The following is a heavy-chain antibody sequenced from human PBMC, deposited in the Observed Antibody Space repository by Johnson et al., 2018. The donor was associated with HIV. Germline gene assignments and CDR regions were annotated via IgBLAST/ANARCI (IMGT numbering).Heavy chain of an antibody. CDR1: GFTFDDYG. J-gene: IGHJ3*02. Sequence: VQLVESGGGVVRPGGSLRLSCAASGFTFDDYGMSWVRQAPGKGLEWVSGINWNGGSTGYADSVKGRFTISRDHAKNSLYLQLNSLRAEDTALYYCARDRPRGSYGAFDIWGQGTMVTVSS. D-gene: IGHD1-26*01. V-gene: IGHV3-20*04. CDR2: INWNGGST. CDR3: ARDRPRGSYGAFDI.